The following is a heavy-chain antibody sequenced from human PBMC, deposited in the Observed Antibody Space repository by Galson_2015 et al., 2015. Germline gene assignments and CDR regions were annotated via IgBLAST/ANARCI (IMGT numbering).Heavy chain of an antibody. CDR2: ISAYNGNT. J-gene: IGHJ3*02. Sequence: SVKVSCKASGYTLGSYGTSWVRQAPGQGLEWMGWISAYNGNTNYAQKFQGRVTMTTDTSTSTAYMELRSLRSDDTAVYYCARDPTYCSGGSCYEGAFDIWGQGTMVTVSS. CDR3: ARDPTYCSGGSCYEGAFDI. V-gene: IGHV1-18*01. D-gene: IGHD2-15*01. CDR1: GYTLGSYG.